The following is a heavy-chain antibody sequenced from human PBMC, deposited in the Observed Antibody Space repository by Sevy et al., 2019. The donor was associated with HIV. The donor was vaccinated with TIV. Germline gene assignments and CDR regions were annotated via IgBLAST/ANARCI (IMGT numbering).Heavy chain of an antibody. CDR2: IHSDDTT. CDR1: GFTVNSNY. J-gene: IGHJ4*02. V-gene: IGHV3-66*01. CDR3: ARKYDSSGYFDY. Sequence: GGSLRLSCAASGFTVNSNYMTWVRQAPGKGLEGVSVIHSDDTTYHADSVKDRFTISSDNFKNTLYLHMSSLRAEDTAVYYCARKYDSSGYFDYWGQGTLVTVSS. D-gene: IGHD3-22*01.